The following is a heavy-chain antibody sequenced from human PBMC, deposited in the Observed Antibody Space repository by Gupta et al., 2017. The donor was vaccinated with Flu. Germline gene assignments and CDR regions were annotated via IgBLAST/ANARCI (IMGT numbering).Heavy chain of an antibody. Sequence: QASGPRLVKSSETLSLTCTFSVDSIRGSSHYWGWIRQPPGRGLEWIGNVYDTGGTYYAQSRKSRVTVSVDTSKNQFSLTLTSVAAADTAVYYCARTGTEDYNPAWFDPWGPGTLVSVSS. CDR3: ARTGTEDYNPAWFDP. D-gene: IGHD3-10*01. J-gene: IGHJ5*02. V-gene: IGHV4-39*01. CDR1: VDSIRGSSHY. CDR2: VYDTGGT.